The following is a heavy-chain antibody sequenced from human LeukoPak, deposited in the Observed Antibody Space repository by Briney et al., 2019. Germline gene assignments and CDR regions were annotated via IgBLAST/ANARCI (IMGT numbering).Heavy chain of an antibody. CDR3: ARGKVPALDIVVVVAATYDY. CDR2: IYYSGST. J-gene: IGHJ4*02. CDR1: GGSISSGGYY. D-gene: IGHD2-15*01. Sequence: PSETLSLTCTVSGGSISSGGYYWSWIRQHPGKGLEWIGYIYYSGSTYYNPSLKSRVTISVDTSKNQFSLKLGSVTAADTAVYYCARGKVPALDIVVVVAATYDYWGQGTLVTVSS. V-gene: IGHV4-31*03.